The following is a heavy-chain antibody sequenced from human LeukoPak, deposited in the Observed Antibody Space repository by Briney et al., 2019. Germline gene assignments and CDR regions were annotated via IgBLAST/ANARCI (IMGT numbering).Heavy chain of an antibody. Sequence: PGGSLRLSCAASGFTFSSYGMHWVRQAPGKGLEWVAVISYDGSNKYYAGSVKGRFTISRDNSKNTLYLQMNSLRAEDTAVYYCAPGGDYTFFDYWGQGTLVTVS. V-gene: IGHV3-30*03. CDR3: APGGDYTFFDY. J-gene: IGHJ4*02. CDR1: GFTFSSYG. D-gene: IGHD4-17*01. CDR2: ISYDGSNK.